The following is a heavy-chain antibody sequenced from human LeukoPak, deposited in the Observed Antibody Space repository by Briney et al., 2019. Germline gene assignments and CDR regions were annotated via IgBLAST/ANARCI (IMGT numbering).Heavy chain of an antibody. Sequence: ASVKVSCKASGCTFTSYYMHWVRQAPGQGLEWMGIINPSGGSTSYAQKFQGRVTMTRDTSTSTVYMELSSLRSEDTAVYYCAREGSTYYDFWSGYQSHLFDYWGQGTLVTVSS. D-gene: IGHD3-3*01. CDR1: GCTFTSYY. CDR2: INPSGGST. V-gene: IGHV1-46*01. J-gene: IGHJ4*02. CDR3: AREGSTYYDFWSGYQSHLFDY.